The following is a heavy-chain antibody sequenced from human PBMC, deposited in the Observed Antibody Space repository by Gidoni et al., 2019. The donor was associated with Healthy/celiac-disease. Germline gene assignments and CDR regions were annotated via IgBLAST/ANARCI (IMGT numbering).Heavy chain of an antibody. V-gene: IGHV1-69*04. J-gene: IGHJ4*02. CDR1: GGTLSSYT. CDR2: IIPILGIA. Sequence: QVQLVHSGAEVTKPGSSVKVSCKASGGTLSSYTISWVRQAPGQGLEWMGRIIPILGIANYAQKFQGRFTITADKSTSTAYMELSSLRSEDTAVYYCARDLGGYNSNYWGQGTLVTVSS. CDR3: ARDLGGYNSNY. D-gene: IGHD5-12*01.